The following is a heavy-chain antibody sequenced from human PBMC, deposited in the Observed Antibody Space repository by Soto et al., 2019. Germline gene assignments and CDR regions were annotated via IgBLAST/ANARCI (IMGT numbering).Heavy chain of an antibody. D-gene: IGHD2-2*01. Sequence: EVQLLESGGGLVQPGGSLRLSCAASGFTFSSYSMSWVRQAPGKGLEWVSAISGSGGTSYYADSVKGRFTISRDNSKITVYLQMNSLRAEDTAVYFCANAYCSSTSCRAEYLQHWGQGTLVTVSS. V-gene: IGHV3-23*01. CDR3: ANAYCSSTSCRAEYLQH. J-gene: IGHJ1*01. CDR2: ISGSGGTS. CDR1: GFTFSSYS.